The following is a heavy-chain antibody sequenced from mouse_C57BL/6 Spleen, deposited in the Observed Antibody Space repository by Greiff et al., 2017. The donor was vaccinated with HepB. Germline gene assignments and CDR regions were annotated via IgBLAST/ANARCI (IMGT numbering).Heavy chain of an antibody. Sequence: QVQLKESGPELVKPGASVKISCKASGYAFSSSWMNWVKQRPGKGLEWIGRIYPGDGDTNYNGKFKGKATLTADKSSSTAYMQLSSLTSEDSAVYYCARAYSNYEENYFDYWGQGTTLTVSS. V-gene: IGHV1-82*01. CDR2: IYPGDGDT. CDR3: ARAYSNYEENYFDY. J-gene: IGHJ2*01. D-gene: IGHD2-5*01. CDR1: GYAFSSSW.